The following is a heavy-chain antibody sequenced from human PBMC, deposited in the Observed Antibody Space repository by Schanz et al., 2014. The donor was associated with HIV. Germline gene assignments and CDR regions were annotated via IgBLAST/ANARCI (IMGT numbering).Heavy chain of an antibody. D-gene: IGHD3-10*01. J-gene: IGHJ4*02. Sequence: EVQLLDSGGGLVQPGGSLRLSCAASGFIFNSYAMSWVRQAPGKGLEWVASIKQDGGEKHYVASVKGRFTISRDNVKNSLYLQMSRLRAEDTAVYYCARDSGPGSYWGQGTLVTVSS. CDR3: ARDSGPGSY. V-gene: IGHV3-7*01. CDR1: GFIFNSYA. CDR2: IKQDGGEK.